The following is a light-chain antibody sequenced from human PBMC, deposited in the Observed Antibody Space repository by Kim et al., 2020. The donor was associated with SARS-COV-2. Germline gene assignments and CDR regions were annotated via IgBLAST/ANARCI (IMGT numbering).Light chain of an antibody. CDR1: SGHSSYA. Sequence: ASVKLTCTLGSGHSSYAIAWHQQQPGKGPRSLMQVTTDGGYSRGDGIPDRFSGSSSGAERYLTISSLHSEDEADYYCQAWGTGIQVFGGGTQLTVL. CDR2: VTTDGGY. CDR3: QAWGTGIQV. J-gene: IGLJ7*01. V-gene: IGLV4-69*01.